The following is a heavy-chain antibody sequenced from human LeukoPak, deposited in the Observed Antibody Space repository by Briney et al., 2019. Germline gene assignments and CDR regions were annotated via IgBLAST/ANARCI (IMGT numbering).Heavy chain of an antibody. V-gene: IGHV4-39*01. CDR3: ARRFTSTSWPYFDY. CDR1: GGSISSSSYY. D-gene: IGHD2-2*01. Sequence: SETLSLTCTVSGGSISSSSYYWGWIRQPPGKELEWIGSIYYSGSTYYNPSLKSRVTISVDTSKNQFSLKLSSVTAADTAVYYCARRFTSTSWPYFDYWGQGTLVTVSS. J-gene: IGHJ4*02. CDR2: IYYSGST.